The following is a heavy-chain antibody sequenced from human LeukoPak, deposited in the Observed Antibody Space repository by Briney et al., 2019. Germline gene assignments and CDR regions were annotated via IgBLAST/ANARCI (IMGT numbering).Heavy chain of an antibody. V-gene: IGHV5-51*01. CDR1: GYSFSSYW. D-gene: IGHD3-10*01. J-gene: IGHJ4*02. CDR3: ARYYGRYYFDY. Sequence: GESLKISCKGSGYSFSSYWIGWVRQMPGKGLEWMGIMYPSNSDTRYSPSFQGQVTIATDTSISTAYLQWSSLKASDTAMYYCARYYGRYYFDYWGQGTLVTVSS. CDR2: MYPSNSDT.